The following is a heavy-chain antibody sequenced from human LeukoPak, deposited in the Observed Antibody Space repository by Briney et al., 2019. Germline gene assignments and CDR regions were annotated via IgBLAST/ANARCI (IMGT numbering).Heavy chain of an antibody. V-gene: IGHV4-61*08. CDR1: GGSISSGDYY. D-gene: IGHD3-10*01. CDR2: IYYSGST. Sequence: SETLSLTCTVSGGSISSGDYYWSWIRQPPGKGLEWIGYIYYSGSTNYNPSLKSRVTISVDTSKNQFSLKLSSVTAADTAVYYCARVSFDGYYFDYWGQGTLVTVSS. CDR3: ARVSFDGYYFDY. J-gene: IGHJ4*02.